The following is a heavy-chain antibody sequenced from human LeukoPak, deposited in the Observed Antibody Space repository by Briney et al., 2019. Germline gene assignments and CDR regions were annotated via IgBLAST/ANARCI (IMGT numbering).Heavy chain of an antibody. D-gene: IGHD3-22*01. CDR1: GFTLSTYW. V-gene: IGHV3-74*01. CDR3: TRAKNDYDTSGFASFDY. Sequence: GGSLRLSCAVSGFTLSTYWMHWVRQAPGKGLVWVSYISSDGSYTSYADSVKGRITISRDSAKNTLYLQMNSLRAEDTAVYYCTRAKNDYDTSGFASFDYWGQGALVTVSS. CDR2: ISSDGSYT. J-gene: IGHJ4*02.